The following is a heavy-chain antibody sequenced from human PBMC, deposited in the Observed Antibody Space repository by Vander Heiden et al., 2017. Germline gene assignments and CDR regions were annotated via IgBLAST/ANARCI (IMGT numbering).Heavy chain of an antibody. CDR2: ISGSGGST. CDR1: GFTFSSYA. V-gene: IGHV3-23*01. Sequence: EVQLLESGGGLVQPRGSLRLSCAASGFTFSSYAMSWVRQAPGKGVGWVSAISGSGGSTYYADSVKGRFTISRDNSKNTLYLQMNSLRAEDTAVYYCAKSDDFWSGPNDYWGQGTLVTVSS. D-gene: IGHD3-3*01. CDR3: AKSDDFWSGPNDY. J-gene: IGHJ4*02.